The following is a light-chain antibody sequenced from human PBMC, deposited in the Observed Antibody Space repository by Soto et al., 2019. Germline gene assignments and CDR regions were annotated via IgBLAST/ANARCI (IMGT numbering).Light chain of an antibody. CDR3: AAWDDSLNGPV. CDR1: RSNIGNNA. J-gene: IGLJ3*02. V-gene: IGLV1-36*01. Sequence: QSVLTQPPSVSEAPRQRVTISCSGSRSNIGNNAVNWYQRLPGKAPKLLVYFDVLLPSGVSDRFSGSKSGTSASLAISGLQYEDEADYYRAAWDDSLNGPVFGGGTQLTVL. CDR2: FDV.